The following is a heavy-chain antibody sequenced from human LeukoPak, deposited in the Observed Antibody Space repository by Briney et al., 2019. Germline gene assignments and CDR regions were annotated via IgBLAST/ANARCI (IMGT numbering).Heavy chain of an antibody. CDR1: GYRFSNFG. CDR2: SSPHGENP. CDR3: AKVDPPIIAGGRGDAFEI. V-gene: IGHV1-18*01. Sequence: ASVKVSCKASGYRFSNFGITWVRQAPGEGLEWMGWSSPHGENPEYAQRFQGRASMTTDISTSTAYLELRSLRSDDTAVYYCAKVDPPIIAGGRGDAFEIWGQGTMVIVSS. D-gene: IGHD1-26*01. J-gene: IGHJ3*02.